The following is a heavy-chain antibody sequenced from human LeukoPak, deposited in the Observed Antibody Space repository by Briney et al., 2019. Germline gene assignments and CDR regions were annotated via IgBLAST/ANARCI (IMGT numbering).Heavy chain of an antibody. CDR3: ARVHSSSWYIVDY. Sequence: SETLSLTCAVYGGSFSGYYWGWIRQPPGKGLEWIGEINHSGSTNYNPSLKSRVTISVDTSKNQFSLKLSSVTAADTAVYYCARVHSSSWYIVDYWGQGTLVTVSS. CDR2: INHSGST. D-gene: IGHD6-13*01. CDR1: GGSFSGYY. J-gene: IGHJ4*02. V-gene: IGHV4-34*01.